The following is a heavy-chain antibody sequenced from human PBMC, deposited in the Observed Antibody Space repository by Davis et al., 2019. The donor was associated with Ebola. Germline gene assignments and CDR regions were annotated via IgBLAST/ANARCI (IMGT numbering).Heavy chain of an antibody. CDR2: INHSGST. J-gene: IGHJ4*02. CDR1: GGSLSGYY. D-gene: IGHD6-13*01. Sequence: MPSETLSLTCAVYGGSLSGYYWSWIRQPPGKGLEWIGEINHSGSTNYNPSLKSRVTISVDTSKNQFSLQLNSVTPEDTAVYYCARGRHRTNWYSSSSPSTYFDYWGQGTLVTVSS. CDR3: ARGRHRTNWYSSSSPSTYFDY. V-gene: IGHV4-34*01.